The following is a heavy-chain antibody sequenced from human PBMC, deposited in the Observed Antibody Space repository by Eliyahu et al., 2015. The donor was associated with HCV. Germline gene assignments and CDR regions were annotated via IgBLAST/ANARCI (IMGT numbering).Heavy chain of an antibody. CDR3: ARDLMVFYSYGYPGGY. Sequence: PGASVKVSCKASGYTFTSYYMHWVRQAPGQGLEWMGIINPSGGSTSYAQKLQGRVTMTRDTPTSTVYMELSSLRSEDTAVYYCARDLMVFYSYGYPGGYWGQGTLVTVSS. D-gene: IGHD5-18*01. CDR2: INPSGGST. J-gene: IGHJ4*02. CDR1: GYTFTSYY. V-gene: IGHV1-46*04.